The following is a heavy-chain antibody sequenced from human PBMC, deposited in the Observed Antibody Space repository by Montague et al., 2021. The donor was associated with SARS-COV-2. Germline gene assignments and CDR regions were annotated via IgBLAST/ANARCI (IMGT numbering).Heavy chain of an antibody. Sequence: TLSLTCTVSGDSISSGNFHWNWIRQPAGEGPEWIGRMYISGISDHTPSLKSRVTISLDKSKNQVSLNLISAAAAAMAVYYCARSHAYGYGADAPDIWGQGTMVTVSS. CDR1: GDSISSGNFH. D-gene: IGHD5-18*01. CDR2: MYISGIS. V-gene: IGHV4-61*02. CDR3: ARSHAYGYGADAPDI. J-gene: IGHJ3*02.